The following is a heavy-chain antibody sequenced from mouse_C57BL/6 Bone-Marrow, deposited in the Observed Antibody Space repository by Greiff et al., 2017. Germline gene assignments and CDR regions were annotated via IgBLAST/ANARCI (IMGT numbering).Heavy chain of an antibody. V-gene: IGHV5-9*01. CDR2: ISGGGGNT. CDR3: ARPHLRYTWFAY. D-gene: IGHD1-1*01. CDR1: GFTFSSYT. Sequence: EVQLVESGGGLVKPGGSLKLSCAASGFTFSSYTMSWVRQTPEKRLEWVATISGGGGNTYYPDSVKGRFTISRDNAKNTLYLQMSSLRSEDTALYYCARPHLRYTWFAYWGQGTLVTVSA. J-gene: IGHJ3*01.